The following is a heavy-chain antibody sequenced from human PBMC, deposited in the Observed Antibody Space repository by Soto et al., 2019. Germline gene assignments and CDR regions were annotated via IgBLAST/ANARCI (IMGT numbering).Heavy chain of an antibody. J-gene: IGHJ5*02. CDR3: ARDTSVDSSGNWFDP. D-gene: IGHD6-19*01. CDR2: IYHSGST. V-gene: IGHV4-30-2*01. Sequence: SETLSLTCAVSGGSISSGGYSWSWIRQPPGKGLEWIGYIYHSGSTYYNPSLKSRVTISVDRSKNQFSLKLSSVTAADTAVYYCARDTSVDSSGNWFDPWGQGTLVTVSS. CDR1: GGSISSGGYS.